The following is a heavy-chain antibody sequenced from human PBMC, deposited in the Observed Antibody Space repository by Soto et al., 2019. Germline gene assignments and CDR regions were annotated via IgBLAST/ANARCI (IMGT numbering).Heavy chain of an antibody. V-gene: IGHV1-69*01. CDR1: GGTFSIYG. J-gene: IGHJ6*02. CDR3: ATSVGIAPTGEDGMDV. D-gene: IGHD2-8*02. Sequence: QVQLVQSGAEVKKTGSSVKVSCKASGGTFSIYGISWVRQAPGQGPEWIGGIIPILTTPNYAQKFHGRVTIVADESTTTVYMELSSLKSEDTAVYYCATSVGIAPTGEDGMDVWGQGTSVTVSS. CDR2: IIPILTTP.